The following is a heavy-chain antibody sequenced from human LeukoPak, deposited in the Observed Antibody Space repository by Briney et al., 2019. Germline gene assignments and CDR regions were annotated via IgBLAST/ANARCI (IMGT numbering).Heavy chain of an antibody. CDR1: GFSIRNGYY. Sequence: PSETLSLTCTASGFSIRNGYYWGWIRQPPGKGVEWIGGIHHSGSTYYNPSIKSRVTISVNTSKNQFSLKLSSVTAADTAVYYCARVEYGSSGYYYVFAYSGQGILVTVSS. V-gene: IGHV4-38-2*02. J-gene: IGHJ4*02. CDR2: IHHSGST. CDR3: ARVEYGSSGYYYVFAY. D-gene: IGHD3-22*01.